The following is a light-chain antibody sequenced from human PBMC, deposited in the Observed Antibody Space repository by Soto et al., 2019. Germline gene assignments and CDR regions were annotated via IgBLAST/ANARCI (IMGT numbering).Light chain of an antibody. CDR2: EVS. V-gene: IGLV2-14*03. CDR1: SSDVGGYNF. Sequence: QSVLTRPASVFVSPGQSITSSCTGTSSDVGGYNFVSWYQQHPGKAPKLMIYEVSNRPSGVSNRFSGSKSGNTASLTISGLQPEDEADYYCSSYTTSSTVVFGTGTKVTGL. J-gene: IGLJ1*01. CDR3: SSYTTSSTVV.